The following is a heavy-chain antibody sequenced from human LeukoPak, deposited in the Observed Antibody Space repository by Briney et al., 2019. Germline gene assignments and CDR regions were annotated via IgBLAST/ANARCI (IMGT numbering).Heavy chain of an antibody. CDR1: GFTFNRYS. D-gene: IGHD3-3*01. V-gene: IGHV3-48*01. CDR2: ISSSGTTI. J-gene: IGHJ4*02. Sequence: GGSLRLSCAASGFTFNRYSMNWVRQAPGKGLEWVSYISSSGTTIYYADSVQGRFIISRDNARNSLYLQMNSLRAEDTAVYYCARGGFYDFGEYWGQGTLVTVSS. CDR3: ARGGFYDFGEY.